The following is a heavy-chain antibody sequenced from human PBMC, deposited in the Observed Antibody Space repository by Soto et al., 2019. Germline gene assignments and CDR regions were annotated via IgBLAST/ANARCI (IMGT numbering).Heavy chain of an antibody. CDR1: GDTFSNFA. J-gene: IGHJ6*02. D-gene: IGHD4-4*01. CDR2: LIPIFRTP. V-gene: IGHV1-69*12. Sequence: QVQLVQSGAEVKKPGSSVKVSCKASGDTFSNFAISWVRQAPGQGLEWMGGLIPIFRTPNYAQKFQGRVTITADEFKSTAYMELSSRRSEDTAVYYCARDNYRQQLGGNYYYILDVLGQGTTGIVSS. CDR3: ARDNYRQQLGGNYYYILDV.